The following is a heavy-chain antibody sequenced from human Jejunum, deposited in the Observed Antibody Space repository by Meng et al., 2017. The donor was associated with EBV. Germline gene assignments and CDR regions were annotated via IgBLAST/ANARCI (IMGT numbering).Heavy chain of an antibody. CDR1: GGTLSNYA. CDR2: VIPIFATA. D-gene: IGHD3-16*02. V-gene: IGHV1-69*06. CDR3: ARSSGGVVADYFDY. Sequence: HLVAVGRGVKKPGSSVKVSLKAAGGTLSNYAFSWVRQAPGQGLEWMGGVIPIFATANYAQRFQGRVTITADKSTSTAYMELRSLRSEDTAVYYCARSSGGVVADYFDYWGQGTLVTVSS. J-gene: IGHJ4*02.